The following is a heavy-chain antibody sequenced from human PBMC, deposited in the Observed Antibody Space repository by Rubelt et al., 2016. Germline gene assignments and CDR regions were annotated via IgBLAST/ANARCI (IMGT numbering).Heavy chain of an antibody. J-gene: IGHJ4*02. CDR3: ARAQGGYYFDY. Sequence: SGGSTYYADSVKGRFTISRDNSKNTLYLQMNSLRAEDTAVYYCARAQGGYYFDYWGQGTLVTVPS. CDR2: SGGST. V-gene: IGHV3-66*02. D-gene: IGHD1-26*01.